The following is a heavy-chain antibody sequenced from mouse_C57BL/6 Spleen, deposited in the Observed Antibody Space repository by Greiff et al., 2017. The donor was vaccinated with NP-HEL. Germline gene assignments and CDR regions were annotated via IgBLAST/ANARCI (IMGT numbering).Heavy chain of an antibody. J-gene: IGHJ3*01. V-gene: IGHV1-59*01. CDR2: IDPSDSYT. Sequence: VQLQQSGAELVRPGTSVKLSCKASGYTFTSYWMHWVKQRPGQGLEWIGVIDPSDSYTNYNQKFKGKATLTVDTSSSTAYMQLSSLTSEDSAVYYCARWRSYDYDEFAYWGQGTLVTVSA. D-gene: IGHD2-4*01. CDR1: GYTFTSYW. CDR3: ARWRSYDYDEFAY.